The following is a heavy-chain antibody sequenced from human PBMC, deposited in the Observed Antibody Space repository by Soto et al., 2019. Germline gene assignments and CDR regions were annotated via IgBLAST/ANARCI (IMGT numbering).Heavy chain of an antibody. CDR2: ISYDGTNK. CDR3: AKSYCGGDCYFSYFDY. D-gene: IGHD2-21*02. Sequence: GGSLRLSCAASGFSFSSYGMHWVRQAPGKGLEWVAVISYDGTNKYYADSVKGRFTISRDNSKNTLYLQMNSLRAEDTAVYYCAKSYCGGDCYFSYFDYWGQGTQVTVSS. CDR1: GFSFSSYG. V-gene: IGHV3-30*18. J-gene: IGHJ4*02.